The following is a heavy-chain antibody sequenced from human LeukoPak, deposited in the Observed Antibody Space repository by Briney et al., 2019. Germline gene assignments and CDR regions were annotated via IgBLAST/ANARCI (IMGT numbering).Heavy chain of an antibody. CDR2: IYSSGST. V-gene: IGHV4-61*02. J-gene: IGHJ4*02. CDR1: GGSISSGSYY. Sequence: SETLSLTCTVSGGSISSGSYYWSWIRQPAGKGLEWIGRIYSSGSTNYNPSLKSRVTISVDTSKNQFSLKLSSVTAADTAVYYCARSYFDYWGQGTVVTVSS. CDR3: ARSYFDY.